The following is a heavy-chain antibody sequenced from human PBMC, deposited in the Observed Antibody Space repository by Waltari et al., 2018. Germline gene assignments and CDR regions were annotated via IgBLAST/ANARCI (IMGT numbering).Heavy chain of an antibody. J-gene: IGHJ4*02. V-gene: IGHV1-8*02. Sequence: QVQLVQSGAEVKKPGSSVKVSCKASGGTFSSYAISWVRQAPGQGLEWMGWMNPNSGNTGYAQKFQGRVTMTRNTSISTAYMELSSLRSEDTAVYYCARGGYYGSGSTDYWGQGTLVTVSS. CDR1: GGTFSSYA. CDR3: ARGGYYGSGSTDY. CDR2: MNPNSGNT. D-gene: IGHD3-10*01.